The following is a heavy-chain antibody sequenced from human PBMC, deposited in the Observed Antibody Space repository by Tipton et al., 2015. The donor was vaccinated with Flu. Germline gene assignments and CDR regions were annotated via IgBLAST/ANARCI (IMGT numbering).Heavy chain of an antibody. V-gene: IGHV1-2*02. CDR2: INPNSGGT. Sequence: QSGPEVKKPGASVKVSCKASGYTFIGYYMHWVRQAPGQGLEWMGWINPNSGGTNYAQKFQGRVTMTRDTSISTAYMELSRLRSDDTAVYYCARSRRYIGTNGFDPWGQGTLVTVSS. CDR3: ARSRRYIGTNGFDP. J-gene: IGHJ5*02. D-gene: IGHD1-26*01. CDR1: GYTFIGYY.